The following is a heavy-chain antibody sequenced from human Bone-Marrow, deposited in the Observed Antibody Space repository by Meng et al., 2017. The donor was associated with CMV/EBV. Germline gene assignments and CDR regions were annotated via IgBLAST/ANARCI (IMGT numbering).Heavy chain of an antibody. CDR3: ARGFSKDY. D-gene: IGHD2-2*01. V-gene: IGHV3-69-1*02. CDR1: GFTFTNAW. Sequence: GESLKISCAASGFTFTNAWMSWVRQAPGKGLEWVSYISSAGAIYYADSVTGRFTISRDNAKNSLYLQVNSLRAEDTAVYYCARGFSKDYWGQGTLVTGSS. J-gene: IGHJ4*02. CDR2: ISSAGAI.